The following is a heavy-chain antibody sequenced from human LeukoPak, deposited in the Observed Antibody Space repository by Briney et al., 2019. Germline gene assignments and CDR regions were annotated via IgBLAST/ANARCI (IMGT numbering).Heavy chain of an antibody. Sequence: ASVKVSCTASGYTFTSYGISWVRQAPGQGLEWMGWMNTNTGNPTYAQGFTGRFVFSLDTSVSTAYLQISSLKTEDTAVYYCAVLSYDSSGYYYPFDYWGQGTLVTVSS. J-gene: IGHJ4*02. D-gene: IGHD3-22*01. CDR2: MNTNTGNP. CDR3: AVLSYDSSGYYYPFDY. V-gene: IGHV7-4-1*02. CDR1: GYTFTSYG.